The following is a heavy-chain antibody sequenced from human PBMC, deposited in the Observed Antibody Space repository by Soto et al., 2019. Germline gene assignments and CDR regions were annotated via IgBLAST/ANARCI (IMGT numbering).Heavy chain of an antibody. CDR1: GESISSGGYY. D-gene: IGHD6-6*01. Sequence: QVQLQESGPGLVKPSQTLSLTCTVSGESISSGGYYWSWIRQHPGKGLEWIGYIYDIGSAYYNPSLKSRLSISMDTSKNQFAMRLSSVTAADTAVYYCARASSSSSAIDYWGQGTLITVSS. V-gene: IGHV4-31*03. CDR3: ARASSSSSAIDY. CDR2: IYDIGSA. J-gene: IGHJ4*02.